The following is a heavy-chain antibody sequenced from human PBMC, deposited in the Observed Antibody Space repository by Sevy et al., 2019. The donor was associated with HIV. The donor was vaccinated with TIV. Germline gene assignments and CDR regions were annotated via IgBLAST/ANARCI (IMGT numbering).Heavy chain of an antibody. J-gene: IGHJ4*02. CDR2: IKQDGSEK. CDR1: GFTFSSYW. Sequence: GGFLRLSCAASGFTFSSYWMSWVRQAPGKGLEWVANIKQDGSEKYYVDSVKGRFTISRDNAKNSLYLQMNSLRAEDTAVYYCARASWKRSFDYWGQGTLVTVSS. CDR3: ARASWKRSFDY. D-gene: IGHD1-1*01. V-gene: IGHV3-7*01.